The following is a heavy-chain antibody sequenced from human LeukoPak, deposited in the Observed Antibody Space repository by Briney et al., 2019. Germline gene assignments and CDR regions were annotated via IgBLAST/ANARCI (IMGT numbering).Heavy chain of an antibody. Sequence: SVKVSCKASGGTFSSYAISWVRQAPGQGLEWMGGIIPIFGTANYAQKFQGRVTITADESTSTAYMELSSLRSEDTAVYHCARVGFSGYLHYFDYWGQEPWSPSPQ. V-gene: IGHV1-69*01. CDR2: IIPIFGTA. CDR3: ARVGFSGYLHYFDY. D-gene: IGHD3-22*01. CDR1: GGTFSSYA. J-gene: IGHJ4*01.